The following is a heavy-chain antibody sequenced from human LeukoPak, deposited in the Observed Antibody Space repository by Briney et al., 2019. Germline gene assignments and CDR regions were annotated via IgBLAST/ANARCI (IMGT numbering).Heavy chain of an antibody. CDR3: ARDLMIPAAPRDY. J-gene: IGHJ4*02. V-gene: IGHV3-7*01. CDR2: IKYDGYEE. Sequence: GGSLRLSCAASGFTFSRYWMSWMRQAPGKGLEWVANIKYDGYEEYYVDSVKGRFTISRDNAKNSLYLQLNSLRVEDTAVYYCARDLMIPAAPRDYWGQGTLVTVSS. D-gene: IGHD2-2*01. CDR1: GFTFSRYW.